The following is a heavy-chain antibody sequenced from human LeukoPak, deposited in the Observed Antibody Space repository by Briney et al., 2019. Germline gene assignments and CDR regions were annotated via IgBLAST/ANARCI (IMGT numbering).Heavy chain of an antibody. V-gene: IGHV4-30-4*01. Sequence: SETLSLTCTVSGGSISSGDSYWSWIRQSPGKGLEWIGYIHYSGRTYYSTSLKNRLTISLETSKSQFSLKLSSVTAADTAVYYCARASITMVRGHQFDYWGQGTLVTVSS. J-gene: IGHJ4*02. CDR1: GGSISSGDSY. CDR2: IHYSGRT. CDR3: ARASITMVRGHQFDY. D-gene: IGHD3-10*01.